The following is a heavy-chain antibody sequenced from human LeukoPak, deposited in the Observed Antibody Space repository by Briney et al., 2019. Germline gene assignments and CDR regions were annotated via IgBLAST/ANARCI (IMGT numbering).Heavy chain of an antibody. J-gene: IGHJ4*02. CDR2: ISGRADST. Sequence: GGSLRLSCAAPGFIFSSYAMTWVRQTPGKGLEWVSGISGRADSTYYADSVKGRFTISRDNSKNTLYLQMNSLRADDTAVYYCAKLTVATFRSLFDSWGQGTLVAVSS. CDR3: AKLTVATFRSLFDS. D-gene: IGHD5-12*01. V-gene: IGHV3-23*01. CDR1: GFIFSSYA.